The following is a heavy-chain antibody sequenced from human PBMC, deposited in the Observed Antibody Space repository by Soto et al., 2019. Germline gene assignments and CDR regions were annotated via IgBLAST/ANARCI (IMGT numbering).Heavy chain of an antibody. CDR1: GGSISSTTYY. D-gene: IGHD2-8*01. Sequence: SETLFLTCTVSGGSISSTTYYWGWIRQPPGKGLEWIGSIYYTGSTHYNPALKSRVTISVDTSKNQFSLKLSSVTAADTAVYYCARHPTIAELMVYATHYVDYWGQLTLVTVSS. CDR3: ARHPTIAELMVYATHYVDY. CDR2: IYYTGST. V-gene: IGHV4-39*01. J-gene: IGHJ4*02.